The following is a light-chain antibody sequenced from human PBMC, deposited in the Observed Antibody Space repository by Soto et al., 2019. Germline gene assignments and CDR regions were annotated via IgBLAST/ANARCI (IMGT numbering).Light chain of an antibody. CDR2: QDS. V-gene: IGLV3-1*01. J-gene: IGLJ2*01. CDR3: QAWDSSTGGVV. Sequence: SYELTQPPSVSVSPGQTASITCSGDKWGDKYACWYQQKPGQSPVLVIYQDSKRPSGIPERFSGSNSGNTATLTISGTQAMDEADYYCQAWDSSTGGVVFGGGTKVTVI. CDR1: KWGDKY.